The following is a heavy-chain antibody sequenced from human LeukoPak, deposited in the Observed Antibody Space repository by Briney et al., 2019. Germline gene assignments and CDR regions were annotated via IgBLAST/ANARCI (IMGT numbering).Heavy chain of an antibody. CDR3: ARVVVAANPYYMDV. V-gene: IGHV4-39*01. CDR2: IYYSGST. D-gene: IGHD2-15*01. Sequence: TPSETLSLTCTVSGGSISSSSYYWGWIRQPPGKGLEWIGSIYYSGSTYYNPSLKSRVTISVDTSKNQFSLKLSSVTAADTAVYYCARVVVAANPYYMDVWGKGTTVTISS. CDR1: GGSISSSSYY. J-gene: IGHJ6*03.